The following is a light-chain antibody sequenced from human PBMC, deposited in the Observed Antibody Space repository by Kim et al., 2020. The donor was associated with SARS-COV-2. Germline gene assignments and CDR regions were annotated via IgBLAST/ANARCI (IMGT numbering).Light chain of an antibody. V-gene: IGLV6-57*01. CDR1: SGSIASNY. Sequence: GKTVTLSCTRSSGSIASNYVQWYQQRPGSSPTTVIYGDNQRPSGVPDRFSGSIDSSSNSASLTISGLKTEDEADYYCQSYDSSNWVFGGGTQLTVL. CDR2: GDN. J-gene: IGLJ3*02. CDR3: QSYDSSNWV.